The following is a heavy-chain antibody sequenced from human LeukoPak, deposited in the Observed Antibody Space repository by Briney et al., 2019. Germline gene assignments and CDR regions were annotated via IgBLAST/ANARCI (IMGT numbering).Heavy chain of an antibody. Sequence: SETLSLTCAVYGGSFSGYYWSWIRQPPGKGLEWIGEINHSGSTNYNPSLKSRVTISVDTSKNQFSLKLSSVTAADTAVYYCARHGRGPEGPLLPADYWGQGTLVTVSS. CDR1: GGSFSGYY. V-gene: IGHV4-34*01. J-gene: IGHJ4*02. D-gene: IGHD2-15*01. CDR3: ARHGRGPEGPLLPADY. CDR2: INHSGST.